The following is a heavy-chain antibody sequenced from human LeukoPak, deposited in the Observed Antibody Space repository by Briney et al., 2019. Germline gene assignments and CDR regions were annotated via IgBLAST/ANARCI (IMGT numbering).Heavy chain of an antibody. CDR2: IYYSGST. Sequence: SETLSLTCTVSGGSVSSGSYYWSWIRQPPGKGLEWIGYIYYSGSTNYNPSLKSRVTISVDTSKNQFSLKLSSVTAADTAVYYCARERETDWSRWFDPWGQGTLVTVSS. V-gene: IGHV4-61*01. J-gene: IGHJ5*02. D-gene: IGHD1-1*01. CDR1: GGSVSSGSYY. CDR3: ARERETDWSRWFDP.